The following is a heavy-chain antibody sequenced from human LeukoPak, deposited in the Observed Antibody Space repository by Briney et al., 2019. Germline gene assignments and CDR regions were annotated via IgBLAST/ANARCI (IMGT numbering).Heavy chain of an antibody. Sequence: PGGSLRLSCSAPGFTLSSYSMKWGRPAPGEGVELGLSINSSSSYIYYADSVKGRFTISRDNAKNSLYLQMNSLRAEDTAVYYCARDLDIVVVPAAMDFIPFDYWGQGTLVTVSS. CDR2: INSSSSYI. J-gene: IGHJ4*02. D-gene: IGHD2-2*03. CDR1: GFTLSSYS. CDR3: ARDLDIVVVPAAMDFIPFDY. V-gene: IGHV3-21*01.